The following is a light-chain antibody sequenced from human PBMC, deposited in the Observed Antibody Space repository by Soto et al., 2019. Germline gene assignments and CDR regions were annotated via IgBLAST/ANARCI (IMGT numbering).Light chain of an antibody. V-gene: IGKV3-20*01. CDR3: QQYGSSPWT. J-gene: IGKJ1*01. CDR1: QSVTSSF. CDR2: AAS. Sequence: EIVLTQSPGTLSVSPGGRATLSCRASQSVTSSFLAWYQHKPGQAPRLLIYAASTRATGIPDRFSGSGSGTDFTLTISRLEPEDFAVFYCQQYGSSPWTFGQGTKVEIK.